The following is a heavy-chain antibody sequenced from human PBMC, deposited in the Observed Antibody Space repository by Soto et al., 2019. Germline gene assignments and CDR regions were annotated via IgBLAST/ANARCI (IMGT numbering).Heavy chain of an antibody. CDR2: ISTYNGDT. D-gene: IGHD5-12*01. J-gene: IGHJ6*02. CDR3: AREGVAPYYYYGMDV. CDR1: GYTFTRSG. Sequence: GASVNVSCKASGYTFTRSGIIWVRQAPGQGLEWMGWISTYNGDTNYAQTFQGRVTMTTDTSTRTVHMEVRSLRSDDTAVYYCAREGVAPYYYYGMDVWGQGTPVTSP. V-gene: IGHV1-18*01.